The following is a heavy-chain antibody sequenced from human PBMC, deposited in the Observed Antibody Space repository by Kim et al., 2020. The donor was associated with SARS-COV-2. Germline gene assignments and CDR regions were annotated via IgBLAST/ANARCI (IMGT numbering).Heavy chain of an antibody. CDR1: GFTFSSYG. CDR2: IWYDGSNK. J-gene: IGHJ4*02. Sequence: GGSLRLSCAASGFTFSSYGMNWVRQAPGKGLEWVAVIWYDGSNKYYAETMKGRFTISRDQSKNTVYLQMNSLTAEDTGVYYCARLGSRWSFDYWGQGILVTVSP. D-gene: IGHD6-13*01. V-gene: IGHV3-33*01. CDR3: ARLGSRWSFDY.